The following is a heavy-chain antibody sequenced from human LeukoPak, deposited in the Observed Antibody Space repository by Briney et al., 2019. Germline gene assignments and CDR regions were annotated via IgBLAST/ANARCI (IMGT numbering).Heavy chain of an antibody. CDR1: GYTSTSYG. V-gene: IGHV1-18*01. CDR3: ARGDVVVSAAVRFDP. Sequence: ASVKVSCKAPGYTSTSYGIRCVRQAPGQGLEWMGWISAHNGKTNYAQNFQGRVTMTRDTPTSTAYMELRSLRSDDTAVYYCARGDVVVSAAVRFDPWGQGTLVTVSS. CDR2: ISAHNGKT. J-gene: IGHJ5*02. D-gene: IGHD2-2*01.